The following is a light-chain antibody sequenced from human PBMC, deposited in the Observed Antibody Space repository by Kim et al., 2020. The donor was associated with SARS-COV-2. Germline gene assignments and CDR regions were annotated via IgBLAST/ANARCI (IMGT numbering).Light chain of an antibody. Sequence: QSALTQPPSVSGSPGQSVTISCTGSSSDVGRYDRVSWYQQPPGTVPRVMIYEVSNRPSGVPDRFSGSKSGNTASLTISGLQAEDEADYYCSSYTSSNTFVFGTGTKVTVL. CDR2: EVS. J-gene: IGLJ1*01. CDR3: SSYTSSNTFV. CDR1: SSDVGRYDR. V-gene: IGLV2-18*02.